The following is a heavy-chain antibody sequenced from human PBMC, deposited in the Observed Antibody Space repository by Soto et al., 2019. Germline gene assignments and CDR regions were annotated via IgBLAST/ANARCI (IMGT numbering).Heavy chain of an antibody. CDR2: IIPISGIA. CDR3: ARQEFSDQYYYGMDV. Sequence: QVQLVQSGAEVKKPGSSVKVSCKASGGTFSIYALSWVRQAPGQGLEWMGGIIPISGIANYAQKFQGRVTITADESTSIVYMEMSSLRSEDTAVYYCARQEFSDQYYYGMDVWGQGTTVTVSS. CDR1: GGTFSIYA. D-gene: IGHD3-10*01. J-gene: IGHJ6*02. V-gene: IGHV1-69*01.